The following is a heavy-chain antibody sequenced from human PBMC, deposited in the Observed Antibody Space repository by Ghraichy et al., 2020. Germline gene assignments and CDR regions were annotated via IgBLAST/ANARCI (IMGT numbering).Heavy chain of an antibody. Sequence: ASVKVSCKASGYTFTSYDINWVRQATGQGLEWMGWMNPNSGNTGYAHKFQVRVTMTRNTSISTAYMELSSLRSEDTSVYYCARGVYYDFWSGYPSFDYWGQGTLVTVSS. D-gene: IGHD3-3*01. CDR3: ARGVYYDFWSGYPSFDY. J-gene: IGHJ4*02. V-gene: IGHV1-8*01. CDR1: GYTFTSYD. CDR2: MNPNSGNT.